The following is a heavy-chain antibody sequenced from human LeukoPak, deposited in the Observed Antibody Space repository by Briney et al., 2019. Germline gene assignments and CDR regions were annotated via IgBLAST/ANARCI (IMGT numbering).Heavy chain of an antibody. CDR1: GITFSAYA. J-gene: IGHJ4*02. CDR3: ARDVATSGWATFY. Sequence: PGGSLRLSCAASGITFSAYAMSWVRQAPGEGLEWVSGISGGGTTTYYADSMKGRFTISRDNAKNSLYLQMNSLRAEDTAVYYCARDVATSGWATFYWGPGTLVTVSS. V-gene: IGHV3-48*01. D-gene: IGHD6-19*01. CDR2: ISGGGTTT.